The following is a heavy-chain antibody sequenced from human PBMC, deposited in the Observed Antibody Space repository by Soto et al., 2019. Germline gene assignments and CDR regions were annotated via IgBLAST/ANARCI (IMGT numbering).Heavy chain of an antibody. J-gene: IGHJ4*02. D-gene: IGHD3-22*01. CDR1: GYTLTSYA. CDR2: INAGNGNT. CDR3: ARGSGYYYWDDY. Sequence: QVQLVQSGAEEKKPGASVKVSGKASGYTLTSYAMHWVRQAPGQRLEWMGWINAGNGNTKYSQKFQGRVTITRDTSASTAYMELSSLRSEDTAVYYCARGSGYYYWDDYWGQGTLVTVSS. V-gene: IGHV1-3*05.